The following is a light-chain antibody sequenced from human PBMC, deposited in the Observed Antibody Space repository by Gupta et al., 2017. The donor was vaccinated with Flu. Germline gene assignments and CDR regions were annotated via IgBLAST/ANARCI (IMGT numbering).Light chain of an antibody. V-gene: IGLV3-19*01. CDR2: GLN. J-gene: IGLJ3*02. Sequence: GDSLRSCYASWYQQRPGQAPTLVMFGLNERPSGIPDRLSGSNSGNTASLTIAGAQADDEAGYFCFCQDSRGSHWVLGGGPTRIVL. CDR3: FCQDSRGSHWV. CDR1: SLRSCY.